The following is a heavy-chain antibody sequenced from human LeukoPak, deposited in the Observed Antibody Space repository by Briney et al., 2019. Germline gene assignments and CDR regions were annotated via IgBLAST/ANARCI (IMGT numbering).Heavy chain of an antibody. Sequence: GGTLRLSCAASGFTFSSYGMIWVRQAPGRGLEWVSGISGSGGSTYVADSVKGRFTISRDNSKNTLYLQMGSLRAEDMAVYYCARVGASLPDAFDVWGQGTMVTVSS. CDR1: GFTFSSYG. V-gene: IGHV3-23*01. J-gene: IGHJ3*01. CDR2: ISGSGGST. CDR3: ARVGASLPDAFDV. D-gene: IGHD4/OR15-4a*01.